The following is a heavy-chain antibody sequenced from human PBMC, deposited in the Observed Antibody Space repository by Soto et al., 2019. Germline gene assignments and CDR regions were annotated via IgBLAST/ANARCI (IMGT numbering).Heavy chain of an antibody. CDR2: INTSGST. CDR1: GGSISSYY. Sequence: QVQLQESGPGLVKPSETLSLTCTVSGGSISSYYWRWIRQPAGQGLEWIGRINTSGSTTYNLTLKSRVAMPVDPSQNQFSLKLSSVTAADTAVYYCARDKRFRTVTTGNWFDPWGQGTLVSVSS. D-gene: IGHD4-4*01. V-gene: IGHV4-4*07. J-gene: IGHJ5*02. CDR3: ARDKRFRTVTTGNWFDP.